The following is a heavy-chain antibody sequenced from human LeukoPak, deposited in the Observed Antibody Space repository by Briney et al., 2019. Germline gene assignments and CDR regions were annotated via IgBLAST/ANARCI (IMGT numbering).Heavy chain of an antibody. Sequence: SETLSLTCSVSGGSISSSSSYWGWIRRPPGKGLEWIATIHYSGSTNYNPSLKSRVTISVDTSKNQFSLKMYSVTAADTAVYYCARQYLDWISGRDYFDYWGQGTLVTVSS. CDR1: GGSISSSSSY. V-gene: IGHV4-39*01. D-gene: IGHD3-10*01. J-gene: IGHJ4*02. CDR2: IHYSGST. CDR3: ARQYLDWISGRDYFDY.